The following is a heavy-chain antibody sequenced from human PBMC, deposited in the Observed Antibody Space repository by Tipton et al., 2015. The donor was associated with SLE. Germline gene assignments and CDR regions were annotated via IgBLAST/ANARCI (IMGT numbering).Heavy chain of an antibody. CDR2: ITGSGGDT. J-gene: IGHJ4*02. V-gene: IGHV3-23*01. CDR3: AKDRLGATTGYFDY. D-gene: IGHD1-26*01. Sequence: SLRLSCAASGFTFSIYAMSWVRQAPGKGLEWVSAITGSGGDTYYADSVKGRFTISRDNSKNTVYLQMNSLRVEDTAVYYCAKDRLGATTGYFDYWGQGTLVTVSS. CDR1: GFTFSIYA.